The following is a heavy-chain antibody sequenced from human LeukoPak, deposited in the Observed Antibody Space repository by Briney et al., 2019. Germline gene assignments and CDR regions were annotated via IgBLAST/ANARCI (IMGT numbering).Heavy chain of an antibody. D-gene: IGHD3-9*01. CDR3: ARLNYDILTGYYPFDY. CDR2: IYYSGST. Sequence: SETLSLTCTVSGVSISSYYWSWIRQPPGKGLEWIGYIYYSGSTNYNPSLKSRVTISVDTSKNQFYLKLSSVTAADTAVYYCARLNYDILTGYYPFDYWGQGTLVTVSS. J-gene: IGHJ4*02. V-gene: IGHV4-59*08. CDR1: GVSISSYY.